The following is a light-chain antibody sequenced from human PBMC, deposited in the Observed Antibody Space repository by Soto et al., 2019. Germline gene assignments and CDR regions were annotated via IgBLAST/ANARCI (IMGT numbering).Light chain of an antibody. V-gene: IGLV1-47*01. Sequence: QSALTQPPSVSGTPGQRVTISCSGSSPNVGNNYVYWYRQFPGAAPKLLIYRSDQRPSGVPDRFSGSKSGTSASLAISWLRSEDEADYYCAAWDDNLSVVLFGGGTKVTVL. CDR3: AAWDDNLSVVL. CDR2: RSD. J-gene: IGLJ2*01. CDR1: SPNVGNNY.